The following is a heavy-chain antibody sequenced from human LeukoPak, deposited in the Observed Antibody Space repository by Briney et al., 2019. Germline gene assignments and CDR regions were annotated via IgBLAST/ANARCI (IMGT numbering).Heavy chain of an antibody. CDR1: GFTVSSYS. CDR3: ARDLPAGPYYYYYYGMGV. CDR2: ISSSSSTI. Sequence: GGSLRLSCAASGFTVSSYSMNWVRQAPGKGLEWVSYISSSSSTIYYADSVKGRFTISRDNAKNSLYLQMNSLRAEDTAVYYCARDLPAGPYYYYYYGMGVWGQGTTVTVSS. D-gene: IGHD1-14*01. V-gene: IGHV3-48*01. J-gene: IGHJ6*02.